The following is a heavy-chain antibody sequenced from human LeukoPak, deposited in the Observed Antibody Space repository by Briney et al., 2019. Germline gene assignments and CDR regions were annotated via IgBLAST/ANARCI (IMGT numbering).Heavy chain of an antibody. CDR3: TKDRYCTTTFCPLDY. CDR1: GFTFDDYS. J-gene: IGHJ4*02. V-gene: IGHV3-43*01. CDR2: ISRDGRAT. Sequence: GGSLRLSCVASGFTFDDYSFHCVRHAPGKGLEGLSLISRDGRATYYADSVKGRFTISRDNSKNSLYLQMNSLRTEDTALYYCTKDRYCTTTFCPLDYWGQGTLVTVSS. D-gene: IGHD2-8*01.